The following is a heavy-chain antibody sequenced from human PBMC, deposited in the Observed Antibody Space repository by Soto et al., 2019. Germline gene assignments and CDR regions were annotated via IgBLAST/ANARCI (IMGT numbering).Heavy chain of an antibody. CDR3: ARVTAPNWNHSDY. CDR1: GYTFTGYY. Sequence: GASVKVSCKASGYTFTGYYMHWVRQAPGQGLEWMGWINPNSGGTNYAQKFQGWVTMTRDTSISTAYMELSRLRSDDTAVYYCARVTAPNWNHSDYWGQGTLVTGSS. CDR2: INPNSGGT. V-gene: IGHV1-2*04. D-gene: IGHD1-20*01. J-gene: IGHJ4*02.